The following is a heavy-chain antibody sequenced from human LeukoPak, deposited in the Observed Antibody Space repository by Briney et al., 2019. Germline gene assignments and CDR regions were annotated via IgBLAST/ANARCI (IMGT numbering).Heavy chain of an antibody. V-gene: IGHV1-2*02. CDR2: INPNSGGT. Sequence: GASVKVSCKASGYTFTSYDINWVRQATGQGLEWMGWINPNSGGTNYAQKFQGRVTMTRDTSISTAYMELSRLRSDDTAVYYCARDTGATEFDPWGQGTLVTVSS. CDR3: ARDTGATEFDP. D-gene: IGHD1-26*01. J-gene: IGHJ5*02. CDR1: GYTFTSYD.